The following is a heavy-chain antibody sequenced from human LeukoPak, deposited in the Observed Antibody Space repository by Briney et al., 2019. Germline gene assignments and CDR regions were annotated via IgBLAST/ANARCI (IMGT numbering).Heavy chain of an antibody. D-gene: IGHD6-19*01. CDR1: GFTFSSYS. CDR2: ISSSSSYI. CDR3: ARDYDSSGWYIY. J-gene: IGHJ4*02. V-gene: IGHV3-21*01. Sequence: PGGSLRLSCAASGFTFSSYSMNWDRQAPGKGLEWVSSISSSSSYIYYADSVKGRFTISRDNAKNSLYLQMNSLRAEDTAVYYCARDYDSSGWYIYWGQGTLVTVSS.